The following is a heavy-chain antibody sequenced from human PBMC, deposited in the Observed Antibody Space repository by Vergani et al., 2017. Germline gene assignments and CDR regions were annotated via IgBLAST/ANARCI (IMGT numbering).Heavy chain of an antibody. J-gene: IGHJ4*02. V-gene: IGHV3-49*03. Sequence: EVQLVESGGGLVQPGRSLRLSCTASGFTFGDYAMSWFRQAPGKGLEWVGFIRSKAYGGTTEYAASVKGRFTISRDDSKSIAYLQMNSLKTEDTAVYYCTRETHSSSWYFGIEYFDYWGQGTLVTVSS. D-gene: IGHD6-13*01. CDR1: GFTFGDYA. CDR2: IRSKAYGGTT. CDR3: TRETHSSSWYFGIEYFDY.